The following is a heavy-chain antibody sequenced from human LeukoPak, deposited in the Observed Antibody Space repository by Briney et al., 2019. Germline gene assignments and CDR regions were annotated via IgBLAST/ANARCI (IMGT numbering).Heavy chain of an antibody. J-gene: IGHJ5*02. V-gene: IGHV4-34*01. CDR3: ARGRWWRIAAAGTCWFDP. Sequence: SETLSLTCAVYGGSFGGYYWSWIRQPPGKGLEWIGEINHSGSTNYNPSLKSRVTISVDTSKNQFSLKLSSVTAADTAVYYCARGRWWRIAAAGTCWFDPWGQGTLVTVSS. D-gene: IGHD6-13*01. CDR1: GGSFGGYY. CDR2: INHSGST.